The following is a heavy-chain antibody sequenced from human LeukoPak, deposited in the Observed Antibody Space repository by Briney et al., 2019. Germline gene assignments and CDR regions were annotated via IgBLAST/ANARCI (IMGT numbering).Heavy chain of an antibody. CDR2: ISGSGDTT. CDR3: AKDSGIFYGWSDP. D-gene: IGHD1-26*01. J-gene: IGHJ5*02. Sequence: GGSLRLSCAASGFTFSTYAMSWVRQAPGKGLEWDSRISGSGDTTHYADSVKGRFTISRDNSKNTLYLQMNSLRAEDTAVYYCAKDSGIFYGWSDPWGQGTLVSVSS. V-gene: IGHV3-23*01. CDR1: GFTFSTYA.